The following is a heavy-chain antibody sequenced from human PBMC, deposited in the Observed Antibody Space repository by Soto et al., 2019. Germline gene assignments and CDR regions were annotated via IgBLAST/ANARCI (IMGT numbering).Heavy chain of an antibody. J-gene: IGHJ6*02. CDR1: GFTFSSYA. Sequence: GGSLRLSCAASGFTFSSYAMHWVRQAPGKGLEWVAVISYDGSNKYYADSVKGRFTISRDNSKNTLYLQMNSLRAEDTAEYYCARDPLGDQYYYGMDVWGQGTTVTVSS. CDR2: ISYDGSNK. CDR3: ARDPLGDQYYYGMDV. D-gene: IGHD3-10*01. V-gene: IGHV3-30-3*01.